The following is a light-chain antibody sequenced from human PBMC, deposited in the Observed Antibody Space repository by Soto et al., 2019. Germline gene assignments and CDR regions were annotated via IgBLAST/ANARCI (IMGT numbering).Light chain of an antibody. CDR3: QQYYSYPAIN. J-gene: IGKJ5*01. CDR2: AAS. V-gene: IGKV1-8*01. Sequence: AIRMTQSPSSFSASTGDRVTITCRASQGISSYLAGYQQKPGKAPKLLIYAASTLQSGVPSRFSGSGSGTDFTLTISCLQSEDFATYYCQQYYSYPAINFGQGTRLEIK. CDR1: QGISSY.